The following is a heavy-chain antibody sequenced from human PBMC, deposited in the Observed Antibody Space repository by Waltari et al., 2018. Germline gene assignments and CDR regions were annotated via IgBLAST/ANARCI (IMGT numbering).Heavy chain of an antibody. CDR1: GFTFSSYS. J-gene: IGHJ4*02. CDR3: ARSSGDFWSQGGFFDY. CDR2: ISSSSSYI. Sequence: EVQLVESGGGLVKPGGSLRLSCAASGFTFSSYSMNWVRQAPGKGLEWVSSISSSSSYIYYADSVKGRFTISRDNAKNSLYLQMNSLRAEDTAVYYCARSSGDFWSQGGFFDYWGQGTLVTVSS. V-gene: IGHV3-21*01. D-gene: IGHD3-3*01.